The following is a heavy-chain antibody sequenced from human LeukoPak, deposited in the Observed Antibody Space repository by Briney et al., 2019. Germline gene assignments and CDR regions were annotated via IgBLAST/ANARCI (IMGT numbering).Heavy chain of an antibody. Sequence: SQTLSLTCAVSGGSISSGGYSWSWIRQPPGKGLEWIGYNYHSGSTYYNPSLKSRVTISVDRSKNQFSLKLSSVTAADTAVYYCARGGYCSSTSCHDFDYWGQGTLVTVSS. J-gene: IGHJ4*02. CDR1: GGSISSGGYS. V-gene: IGHV4-30-2*01. CDR2: NYHSGST. CDR3: ARGGYCSSTSCHDFDY. D-gene: IGHD2-2*01.